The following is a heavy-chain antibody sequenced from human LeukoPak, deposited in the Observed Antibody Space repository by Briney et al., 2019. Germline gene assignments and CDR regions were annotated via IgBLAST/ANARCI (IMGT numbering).Heavy chain of an antibody. D-gene: IGHD5-12*01. Sequence: GGSLRLSCAASGFTFSSYGMHWVRQAPGKGLEWVAFIRYDGSNKYYADSVKGRFTISRDNSKNTLYLQMNSLRAEDTAVYYREREGFNPVAYYLDYWGQGPVVTVSS. V-gene: IGHV3-30*02. J-gene: IGHJ4*02. CDR2: IRYDGSNK. CDR1: GFTFSSYG. CDR3: EREGFNPVAYYLDY.